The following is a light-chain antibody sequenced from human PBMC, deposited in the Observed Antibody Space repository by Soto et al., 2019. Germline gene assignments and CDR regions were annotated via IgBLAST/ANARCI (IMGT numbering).Light chain of an antibody. CDR1: ESISSHY. CDR2: GAS. CDR3: QNFGDSPFT. J-gene: IGKJ3*01. Sequence: EIVLMQSPDTLSLSPGERATLSCRASESISSHYIAWYQQKPGQAPGLLIFGASTRATGIPDRFSGSWSGTDLTLTISRLEPEDFAVYYCQNFGDSPFTFGPGTKVDIK. V-gene: IGKV3-20*01.